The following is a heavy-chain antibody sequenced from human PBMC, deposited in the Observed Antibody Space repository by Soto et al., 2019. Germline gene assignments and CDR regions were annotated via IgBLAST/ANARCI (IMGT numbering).Heavy chain of an antibody. CDR1: GGSFSGYY. D-gene: IGHD4-17*01. V-gene: IGHV4-34*01. J-gene: IGHJ3*02. CDR2: INHSGST. Sequence: QVQLRQWGAGLLKPSETLSLTCAVYGGSFSGYYWSWIRQPPGKGLDWIGEINHSGSTNYNPSLSSRVTISVDTSKNQFSLKVSSVTAADTVVYYCARDNVRYGDYSPGAFDIWGQGTMVTVSS. CDR3: ARDNVRYGDYSPGAFDI.